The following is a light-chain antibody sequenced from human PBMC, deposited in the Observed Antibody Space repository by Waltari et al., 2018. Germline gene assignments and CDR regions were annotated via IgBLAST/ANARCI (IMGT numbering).Light chain of an antibody. J-gene: IGKJ1*01. Sequence: DSQMTQSPSTRSASIGDRVTITCRARPSVSRWLAWYQQKPGKAPKVLIYGASSLESGVPSRFTGSGSGTEFTLTISSLQPDDFATYYCQQYTTYSGTFGQGTKVEIK. CDR1: PSVSRW. CDR3: QQYTTYSGT. CDR2: GAS. V-gene: IGKV1-5*01.